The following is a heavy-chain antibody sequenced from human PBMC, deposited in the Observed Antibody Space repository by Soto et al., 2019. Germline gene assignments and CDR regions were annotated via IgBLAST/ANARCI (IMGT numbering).Heavy chain of an antibody. CDR1: GYTFTSYA. V-gene: IGHV1-3*01. D-gene: IGHD6-13*01. CDR2: INAGNGNT. CDR3: ARGRRWSGWFDL. Sequence: ASVKVSCKASGYTFTSYAMHWVRQAPGQRLEWMGWINAGNGNTKYSQKFQGRVTITRDTSASTAYMELSSLRSEDTAVYYCARGRRWSGWFDLSCQGTLVTVSS. J-gene: IGHJ5*02.